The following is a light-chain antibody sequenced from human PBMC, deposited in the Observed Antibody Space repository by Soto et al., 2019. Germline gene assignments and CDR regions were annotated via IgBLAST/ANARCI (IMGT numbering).Light chain of an antibody. V-gene: IGKV3-15*01. Sequence: EIVLTQSPATLSVSPGDRATLSCRASQSVSSNLAWYQQKPGQTPRLLIYGASTRATGVPPRFSGSRSGTELTLTISSLQSEEFAFYYCQLYYNWPPYSFGRGTKLDFK. CDR3: QLYYNWPPYS. CDR1: QSVSSN. CDR2: GAS. J-gene: IGKJ2*01.